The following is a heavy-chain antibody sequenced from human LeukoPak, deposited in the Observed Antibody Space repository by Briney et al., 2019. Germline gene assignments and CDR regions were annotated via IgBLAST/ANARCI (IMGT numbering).Heavy chain of an antibody. D-gene: IGHD2-2*01. CDR3: ARAGYCSSNSCYAPSFDY. CDR1: GFTFSSYG. V-gene: IGHV3-30*03. CDR2: ISYDGSNK. J-gene: IGHJ4*02. Sequence: PGRSLRLSCAASGFTFSSYGMHWVRQAPGKGLEWVAVISYDGSNKYCADSVKGRFTISRDNSRNTLYLQMNSLRAEDTAVYYCARAGYCSSNSCYAPSFDYWGPGTLVTVSS.